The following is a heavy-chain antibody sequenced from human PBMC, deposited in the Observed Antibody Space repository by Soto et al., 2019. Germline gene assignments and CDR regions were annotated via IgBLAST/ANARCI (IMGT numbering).Heavy chain of an antibody. V-gene: IGHV1-69*13. Sequence: SVKVSCKASGGTFSSYAISWVRQAPGQGLEWMGGIIPIFGTANYAQKFQGRVTITADESTSTAYMELSSLRSEDTAVYYCARDRHSYGYVSFDYWGQGTLVTVSS. CDR3: ARDRHSYGYVSFDY. J-gene: IGHJ4*02. CDR1: GGTFSSYA. D-gene: IGHD5-18*01. CDR2: IIPIFGTA.